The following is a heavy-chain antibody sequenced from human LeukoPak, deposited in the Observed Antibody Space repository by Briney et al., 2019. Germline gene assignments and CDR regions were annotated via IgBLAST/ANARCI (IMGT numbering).Heavy chain of an antibody. CDR2: IYYCGST. D-gene: IGHD6-13*01. Sequence: PSETLSLTCTVSAGSLSSSSYYWGWIRQPPGKGLEWIGSIYYCGSTYYNPSLKSRVTISVDTPKNQFSLKLSSVTAADTAVYYCAREEGRAAAGTGYWGQGTLVTVSS. CDR1: AGSLSSSSYY. V-gene: IGHV4-39*02. CDR3: AREEGRAAAGTGY. J-gene: IGHJ4*02.